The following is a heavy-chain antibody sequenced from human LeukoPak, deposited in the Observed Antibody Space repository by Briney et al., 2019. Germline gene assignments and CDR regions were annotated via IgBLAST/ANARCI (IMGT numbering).Heavy chain of an antibody. V-gene: IGHV1-2*02. J-gene: IGHJ5*02. CDR2: INPNSGGT. CDR1: GYTFTGYY. CDR3: ARDLEGGYDCWFDP. Sequence: ASVKVSCKASGYTFTGYYMHWVRQAPGQGLEWMGWINPNSGGTNYAQKLQGRVTMTRDTSISTAYMELSRLRSDDTAVYYCARDLEGGYDCWFDPWGQGTLVTVSS. D-gene: IGHD5-12*01.